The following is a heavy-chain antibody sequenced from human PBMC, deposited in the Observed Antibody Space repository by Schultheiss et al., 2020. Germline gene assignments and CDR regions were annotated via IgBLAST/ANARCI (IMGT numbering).Heavy chain of an antibody. CDR2: IKSKTDGGTT. V-gene: IGHV3-15*01. D-gene: IGHD3-22*01. CDR1: GFTFSNAW. CDR3: TTDKREYYYDSSGYWQANNWFDP. Sequence: GESLKISCAASGFTFSNAWMSWVRQAPGKGLEWVGRIKSKTDGGTTDYAAPVKGRFTISRDDSKNTLYLQMNSLKTEDTAVYYCTTDKREYYYDSSGYWQANNWFDPWGQGTLVTVSS. J-gene: IGHJ5*02.